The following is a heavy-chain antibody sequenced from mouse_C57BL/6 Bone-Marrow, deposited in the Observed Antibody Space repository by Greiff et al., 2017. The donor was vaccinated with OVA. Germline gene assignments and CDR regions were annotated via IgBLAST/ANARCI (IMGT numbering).Heavy chain of an antibody. V-gene: IGHV1-74*01. CDR1: GYTFTSYW. J-gene: IGHJ1*03. Sequence: QVQLQQPGAELVKPGASVKVSCKASGYTFTSYWMHWVKQRPGQGLEWIGRIHPYDSDTNYNQKFKGKATLTVDKSSSTAYMQLSSLTSEDSAVYSCAISLLYYCGGAVYFDVWGTGTTVTVSS. CDR2: IHPYDSDT. D-gene: IGHD1-1*01. CDR3: AISLLYYCGGAVYFDV.